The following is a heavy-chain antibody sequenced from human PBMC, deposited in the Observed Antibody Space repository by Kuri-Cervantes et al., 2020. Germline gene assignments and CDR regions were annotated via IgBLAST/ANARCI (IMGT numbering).Heavy chain of an antibody. CDR3: ARGPRYCSSTSCRGNWFDP. Sequence: LRLSCAISGDSVSSNSAAWNWIRQSPSRGLEWLGRTYYRSKWYNDYAVSVKSRITINPDTSKNQFSLQLNSVTPEDTAVYYCARGPRYCSSTSCRGNWFDPWGQGTRVTGSS. D-gene: IGHD2-2*01. CDR1: GDSVSSNSAA. J-gene: IGHJ5*02. CDR2: TYYRSKWYN. V-gene: IGHV6-1*01.